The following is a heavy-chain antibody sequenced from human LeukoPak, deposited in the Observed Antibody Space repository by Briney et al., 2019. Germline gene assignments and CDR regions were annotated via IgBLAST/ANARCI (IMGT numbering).Heavy chain of an antibody. CDR3: AGSSGYKDY. CDR2: IWYDGSNK. CDR1: GFTFSSYG. D-gene: IGHD3-22*01. V-gene: IGHV3-33*01. J-gene: IGHJ4*02. Sequence: GRSLRLSCAASGFTFSSYGMHWVRQAPGKGLEWVAVIWYDGSNKYYGDSVKGRFTISRDNSKKTLYLQMNSLRAEDTAVYYCAGSSGYKDYWGQGTLVTVSS.